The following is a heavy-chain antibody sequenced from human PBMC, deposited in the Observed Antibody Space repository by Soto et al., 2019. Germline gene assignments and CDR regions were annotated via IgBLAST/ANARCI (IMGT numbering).Heavy chain of an antibody. CDR2: IIPIFGTA. V-gene: IGHV1-69*13. J-gene: IGHJ6*02. Sequence: SVKVSCKASGGTFSSYAISWVRQAPGQGLEWMGGIIPIFGTANYAQKFQGRVTITADESTSTAYMELSSLRSEDTAVYYCARTFERITIFGVVKPVPNYGMDVWGQGTTVTVSS. CDR1: GGTFSSYA. D-gene: IGHD3-3*01. CDR3: ARTFERITIFGVVKPVPNYGMDV.